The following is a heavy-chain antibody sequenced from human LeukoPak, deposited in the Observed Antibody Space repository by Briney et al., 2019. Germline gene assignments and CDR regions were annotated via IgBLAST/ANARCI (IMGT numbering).Heavy chain of an antibody. D-gene: IGHD4-17*01. CDR3: AKDPNGDYVGAFDG. CDR1: GFTFSTYW. Sequence: GGSLRLSCAASGFTFSTYWMSWVRQAPGKGLEWVSSITVNGGGISYADSVKGRFTISRDNSKNTLYLQMSSLRAEDTAVYYCAKDPNGDYVGAFDGWDRGTRVTVSS. J-gene: IGHJ3*01. CDR2: ITVNGGGI. V-gene: IGHV3-23*01.